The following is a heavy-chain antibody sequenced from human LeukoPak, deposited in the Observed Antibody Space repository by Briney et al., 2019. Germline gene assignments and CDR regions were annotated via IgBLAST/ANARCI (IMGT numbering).Heavy chain of an antibody. CDR3: AREVYADTAMVRKVYFDY. Sequence: SVKVSRKASGGTFSSYAISWVRQAPGQGLEWMGGIIPIFGTANYAQKFQGRVTITADESTSTAYMELSSLRSEDTAVYYCAREVYADTAMVRKVYFDYWGQGTLVTVSS. CDR2: IIPIFGTA. CDR1: GGTFSSYA. D-gene: IGHD5-18*01. V-gene: IGHV1-69*13. J-gene: IGHJ4*02.